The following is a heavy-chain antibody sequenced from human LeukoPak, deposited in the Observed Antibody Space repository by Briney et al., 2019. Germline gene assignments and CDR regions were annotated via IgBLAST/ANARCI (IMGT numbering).Heavy chain of an antibody. J-gene: IGHJ4*02. CDR1: GFTFSNYG. CDR3: AKDRSTTWSFDY. Sequence: GGSLRLSCAASGFTFSNYGMYWVRQAPGTGLEWVTFISDDGSRKYYVDSVKGRFTISGDNSKNTLYLQMNSLRVEDTAVYYCAKDRSTTWSFDYWGQGTLVSVSS. CDR2: ISDDGSRK. V-gene: IGHV3-30*18. D-gene: IGHD6-13*01.